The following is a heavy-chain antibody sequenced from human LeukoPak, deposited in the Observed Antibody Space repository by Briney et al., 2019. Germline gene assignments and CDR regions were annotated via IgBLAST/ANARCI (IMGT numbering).Heavy chain of an antibody. CDR1: GGSISSYY. J-gene: IGHJ2*01. V-gene: IGHV4-4*07. D-gene: IGHD5-18*01. CDR3: ARVVDTVRLKWYFDL. CDR2: IYTSGTT. Sequence: SETLSLTCSVSGGSISSYYWSWIRQPAGKGLEWIGRIYTSGTTDYNPSLKSRVTMSVDTSKNQFSLKLSSVTAADTAVYYCARVVDTVRLKWYFDLWGRGTLLTVSS.